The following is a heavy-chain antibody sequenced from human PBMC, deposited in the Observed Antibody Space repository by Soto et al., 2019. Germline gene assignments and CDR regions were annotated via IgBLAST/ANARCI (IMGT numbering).Heavy chain of an antibody. V-gene: IGHV3-30*03. J-gene: IGHJ6*02. CDR1: GFIFSNYA. D-gene: IGHD3-9*01. CDR3: ARDVTDYVLDV. Sequence: QMQLVESGGGVVQPGSSLRLSSAASGFIFSNYAMHWVRQAPVKGLEWVALISYDGRYIYYADSVKGRFAISRDNSKKTVELLMNSLRREDTAVYYCARDVTDYVLDVWGQGTTVNVSS. CDR2: ISYDGRYI.